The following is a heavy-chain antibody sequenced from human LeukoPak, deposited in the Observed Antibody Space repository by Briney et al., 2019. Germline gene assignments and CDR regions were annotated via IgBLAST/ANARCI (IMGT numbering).Heavy chain of an antibody. D-gene: IGHD4-17*01. CDR3: ARATSYGDYVDY. CDR2: IDYSGNT. J-gene: IGHJ4*02. V-gene: IGHV4-59*08. CDR1: GGSFRSSY. Sequence: SETLSLTCTVSGGSFRSSYWTWIRQPPGQGLEWIGYIDYSGNTNYSPSFKSRVTISVDTANTQFSLKLSSVTAADTAVYYCARATSYGDYVDYWGQGTLVTVSS.